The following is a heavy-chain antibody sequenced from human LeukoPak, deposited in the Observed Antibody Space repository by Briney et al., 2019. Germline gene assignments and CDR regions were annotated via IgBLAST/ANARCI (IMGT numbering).Heavy chain of an antibody. CDR3: ARDPYSGNYGTYYYYMDV. D-gene: IGHD1-26*01. CDR1: GFSFDDCG. Sequence: GGSLRLSCAASGFSFDDCGMSWVRQAPGKGLEWVSGINWNGGSTGYADSVKGRFTISRDNAKNSLYLQMDSLGPEDTAVYYCARDPYSGNYGTYYYYMDVWGKGTTVTISS. J-gene: IGHJ6*03. V-gene: IGHV3-20*04. CDR2: INWNGGST.